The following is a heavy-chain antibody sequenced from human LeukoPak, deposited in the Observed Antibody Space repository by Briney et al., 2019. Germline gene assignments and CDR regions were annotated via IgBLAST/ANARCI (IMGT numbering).Heavy chain of an antibody. CDR1: GGSISSYY. CDR2: IYYSGST. Sequence: PSETLSLTCTVSGGSISSYYWSWIRQPPGKGLEWIGYIYYSGSTNYNPSLKSRVTISVDTSKNQFSLKLSSVTAADTAVYYCSREGCSSGSCYYYYYYMDVWGKGTTVTVSS. J-gene: IGHJ6*03. V-gene: IGHV4-59*01. D-gene: IGHD2-15*01. CDR3: SREGCSSGSCYYYYYYMDV.